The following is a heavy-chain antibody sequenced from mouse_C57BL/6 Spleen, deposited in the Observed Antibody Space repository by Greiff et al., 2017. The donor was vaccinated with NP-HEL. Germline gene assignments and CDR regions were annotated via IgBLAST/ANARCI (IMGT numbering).Heavy chain of an antibody. V-gene: IGHV1-15*01. Sequence: QVQLKESGAELVRPGASVTLSCKASGYTFTDYEMHWVKQTPVHGLEWIGAIDPETGGTAYNQKFKGKAILTADKSSSTAYMELRSLTSEDSAVYYCTRHLLLRPAWFAYWGQGTLVTVSA. CDR2: IDPETGGT. D-gene: IGHD1-1*01. CDR3: TRHLLLRPAWFAY. J-gene: IGHJ3*01. CDR1: GYTFTDYE.